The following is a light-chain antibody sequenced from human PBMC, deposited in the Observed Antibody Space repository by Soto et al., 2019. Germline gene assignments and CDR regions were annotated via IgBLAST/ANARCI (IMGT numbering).Light chain of an antibody. Sequence: EIVMTQSPATLSVSPGERATLSCRASQSVSSNLAWYQQKPGQAPRLLIYGASTRATGIPARFSGSGSGTDFTLPITSLQSEDFSLYYCQHYNNCPPTFGQPTKVQIK. CDR2: GAS. CDR1: QSVSSN. CDR3: QHYNNCPPT. V-gene: IGKV3D-15*01. J-gene: IGKJ1*01.